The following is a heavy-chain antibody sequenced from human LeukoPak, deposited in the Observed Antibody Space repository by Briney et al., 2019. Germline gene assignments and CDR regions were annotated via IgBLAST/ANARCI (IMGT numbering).Heavy chain of an antibody. J-gene: IGHJ4*02. CDR1: GFTFSDYA. V-gene: IGHV3-49*04. CDR3: AREHPPYYFDY. Sequence: GGSLRLSCTASGFTFSDYAMSWVRQAPGKGLEWVGFVRSKAYGGTTEYAASVKGGFTISRDDSKSIAYLHMNSLKTEDTAVYFCAREHPPYYFDYWGQGTLVTVSS. CDR2: VRSKAYGGTT.